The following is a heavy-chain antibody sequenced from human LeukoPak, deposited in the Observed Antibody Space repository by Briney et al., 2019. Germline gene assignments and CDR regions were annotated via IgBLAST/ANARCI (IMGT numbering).Heavy chain of an antibody. CDR2: MNPNSGNT. D-gene: IGHD2-2*01. CDR3: ARGLGYCSSTSCGEVDP. J-gene: IGHJ5*02. V-gene: IGHV1-8*01. CDR1: GYTFTSYD. Sequence: GASVKVSCKASGYTFTSYDINWVRQATGQGLEWMGWMNPNSGNTGYAQKFQGRVTMTRSTSISTAYMELSSLRSEDTAVYYCARGLGYCSSTSCGEVDPWGQGTLVTVSS.